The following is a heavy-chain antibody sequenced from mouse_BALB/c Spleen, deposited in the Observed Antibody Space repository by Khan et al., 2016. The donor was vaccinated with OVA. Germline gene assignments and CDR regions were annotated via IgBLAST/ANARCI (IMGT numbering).Heavy chain of an antibody. CDR3: AREEALDDFDY. Sequence: VQLQESGAELVRPGASVKLSCKTSGYTFTSYWIHWVKQRSGQGLEWFARIYPGTDNTYYNETLKDKVTLTADKSSRTVYLQLSSLTSEDSAVCFCAREEALDDFDYWGQGTTLTVSS. CDR2: IYPGTDNT. CDR1: GYTFTSYW. J-gene: IGHJ2*01. V-gene: IGHV1S132*01. D-gene: IGHD3-2*02.